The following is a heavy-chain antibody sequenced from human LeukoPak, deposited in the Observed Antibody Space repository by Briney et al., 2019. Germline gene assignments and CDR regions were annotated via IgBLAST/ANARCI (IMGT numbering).Heavy chain of an antibody. Sequence: SQTLSLTCTVSGCSISSGSYYWSWIRQPAGKGLEWIGRIYTSGSTNYNPSLKSRVTISVDTSKNQFSLKLSSVTAADTAVYYCAREWKQLVEGGNYFDYWGQGTLVTVPS. CDR3: AREWKQLVEGGNYFDY. CDR2: IYTSGST. CDR1: GCSISSGSYY. D-gene: IGHD6-6*01. J-gene: IGHJ4*02. V-gene: IGHV4-61*02.